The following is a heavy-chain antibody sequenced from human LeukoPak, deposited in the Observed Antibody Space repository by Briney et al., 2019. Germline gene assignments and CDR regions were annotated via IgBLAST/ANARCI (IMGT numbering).Heavy chain of an antibody. J-gene: IGHJ4*02. CDR2: MNPNSGNT. CDR1: GYTFTSYD. CDR3: ARGPPYDSSGYYGDY. D-gene: IGHD3-22*01. Sequence: ASVKVSCKASGYTFTSYDINWVRQATGQGLEWMGWMNPNSGNTGYAQNFQGRVTITRNTSITTAYMELSSLRSEVTAVYYCARGPPYDSSGYYGDYWGQGTLVTVSS. V-gene: IGHV1-8*03.